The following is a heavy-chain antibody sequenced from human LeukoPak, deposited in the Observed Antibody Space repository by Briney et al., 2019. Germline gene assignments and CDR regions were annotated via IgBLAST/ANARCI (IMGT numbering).Heavy chain of an antibody. CDR1: GGSISSYY. Sequence: SETLSLTCTVSGGSISSYYWSWIRQPPGKGLEWIGYIYTSGSTNYNPSLKSRVTLSVDTSKNQFSLKLSSVTAADTAVYYCARRRYSYGFDYWGQGTLVTVSS. CDR2: IYTSGST. V-gene: IGHV4-4*09. D-gene: IGHD5-18*01. J-gene: IGHJ4*02. CDR3: ARRRYSYGFDY.